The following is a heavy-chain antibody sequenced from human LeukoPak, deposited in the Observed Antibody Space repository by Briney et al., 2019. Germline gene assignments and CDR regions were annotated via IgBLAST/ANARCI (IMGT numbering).Heavy chain of an antibody. V-gene: IGHV1-2*02. CDR2: INPNSGGT. CDR1: GYTFTGYY. CDR3: ARDPVVTHAFDI. J-gene: IGHJ3*02. D-gene: IGHD4-23*01. Sequence: ASVKVSCKASGYTFTGYYMHWVRQAPGQGLEWMGWINPNSGGTNYAQKFQGRVTMTRDTSISTAYMELSRLRSDDTAVYYCARDPVVTHAFDIWGRGTMVTVSS.